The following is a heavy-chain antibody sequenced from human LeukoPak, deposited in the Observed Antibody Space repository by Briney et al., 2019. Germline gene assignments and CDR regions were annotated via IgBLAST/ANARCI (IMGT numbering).Heavy chain of an antibody. V-gene: IGHV4-34*01. CDR2: IYHSGST. CDR1: GGSFSGYY. CDR3: ARERFPIFRTNHRGAFDI. Sequence: SETLSLTCAVYGGSFSGYYWSWIRQPPGKGLEWIGEIYHSGSTNYNPSLKSRVTISVDKSKNQFSLKLSSVTAADTAVYYCARERFPIFRTNHRGAFDIWGQGTMVTVSS. J-gene: IGHJ3*02. D-gene: IGHD2-8*01.